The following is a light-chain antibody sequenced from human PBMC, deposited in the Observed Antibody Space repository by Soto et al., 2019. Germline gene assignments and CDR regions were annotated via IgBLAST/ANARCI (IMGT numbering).Light chain of an antibody. J-gene: IGKJ5*01. Sequence: EIVLTQSPGTLSFSPGERATLSCRASQSVSSSYLAWYQQKPSQAPRLLIFAASSRASGIPDRFSGSGSGTDFTLTISRLEPEDFALFYCQYHGSSPITFGQGTRLEIK. CDR3: QYHGSSPIT. V-gene: IGKV3-20*01. CDR2: AAS. CDR1: QSVSSSY.